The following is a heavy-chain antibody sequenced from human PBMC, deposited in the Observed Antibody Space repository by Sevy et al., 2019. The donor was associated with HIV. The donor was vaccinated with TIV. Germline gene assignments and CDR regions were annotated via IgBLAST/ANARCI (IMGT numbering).Heavy chain of an antibody. CDR3: ARHCTCSSCSHAFDI. D-gene: IGHD2-2*01. Sequence: SENLSLTCAVYGGSFSGYYWSWIRQPPGKGLEWIGEINHSGGTNYNPSLKSRVTISVDTSKNQFSLKLNSVTAADPAVYYCARHCTCSSCSHAFDIWGQGTMVTVSS. CDR2: INHSGGT. CDR1: GGSFSGYY. J-gene: IGHJ3*02. V-gene: IGHV4-34*01.